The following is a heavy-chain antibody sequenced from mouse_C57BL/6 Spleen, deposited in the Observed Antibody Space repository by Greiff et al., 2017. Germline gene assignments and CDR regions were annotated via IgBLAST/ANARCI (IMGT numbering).Heavy chain of an antibody. CDR3: ARSSTMVTNDY. J-gene: IGHJ2*01. CDR2: IYPVSGNT. Sequence: QVQLQQSGPKLVKPGASVKISCKASGYSFTSYYIHWVKQRPGQGLEWIGWIYPVSGNTKYNEKFKGKATLTADTSSSTAYMQLSSLTSEDSAVYYCARSSTMVTNDYWGQGTTLTVSS. D-gene: IGHD2-2*01. V-gene: IGHV1-66*01. CDR1: GYSFTSYY.